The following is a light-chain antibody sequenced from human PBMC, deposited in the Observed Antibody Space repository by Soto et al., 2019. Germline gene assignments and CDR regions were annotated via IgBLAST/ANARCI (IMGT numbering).Light chain of an antibody. CDR2: GAS. J-gene: IGKJ1*01. V-gene: IGKV3-20*01. CDR1: QSVRNNY. Sequence: ENVLTQSPGTLSSSPGERATLSCRASQSVRNNYLAWYQQKPGQAPRLLIYGASSRATGIPDRFSGSGSGTDFTLTISRLEPEDFAVYYCQQYGSSPLTFGQGTKVDIK. CDR3: QQYGSSPLT.